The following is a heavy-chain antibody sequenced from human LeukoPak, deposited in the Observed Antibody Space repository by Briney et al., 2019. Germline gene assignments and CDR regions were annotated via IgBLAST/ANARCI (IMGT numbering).Heavy chain of an antibody. V-gene: IGHV3-23*01. CDR2: ISGSGGHP. CDR3: ARHPEPGYCSSTSCHESYFDY. D-gene: IGHD2-2*01. CDR1: GFTFSSCP. Sequence: GGSLRLSCAASGFTFSSCPMSWVRPAPGKGLEWVSAISGSGGHPYYADSVKGRFTISRDNSKNTLYLQMNSLRAEDTAVYYCARHPEPGYCSSTSCHESYFDYWGQGTLVTVSS. J-gene: IGHJ4*02.